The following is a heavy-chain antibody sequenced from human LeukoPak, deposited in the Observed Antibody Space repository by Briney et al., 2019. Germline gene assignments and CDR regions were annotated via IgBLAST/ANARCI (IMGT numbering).Heavy chain of an antibody. J-gene: IGHJ4*02. CDR2: INTYNDNT. D-gene: IGHD2-15*01. CDR1: GYTFTSYL. Sequence: ASVKVSCKASGYTFTSYLISWVRQAPGQGLEWMGWINTYNDNTNYAQNLQGRVTMTTDTSTSTAYMELRSLRSDDTAVYYCARVGRDIVVVVAGFFDYWGQGTLVTVSS. V-gene: IGHV1-18*01. CDR3: ARVGRDIVVVVAGFFDY.